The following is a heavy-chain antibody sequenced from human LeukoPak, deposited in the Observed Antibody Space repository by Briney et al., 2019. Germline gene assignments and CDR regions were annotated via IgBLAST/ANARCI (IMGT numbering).Heavy chain of an antibody. CDR1: GFTFSSYA. V-gene: IGHV3-23*01. D-gene: IGHD3-3*01. Sequence: GALRLSCAASGFTFSSYAMSWVRQAPGKGLEWVSAISGSGGSTYYADSVKGRFTISRDNSKNTLYLQMNSLRAEDTAVYYCAKGDAYYDFWSGYYRWGQGTLVTVSS. CDR2: ISGSGGST. J-gene: IGHJ4*02. CDR3: AKGDAYYDFWSGYYR.